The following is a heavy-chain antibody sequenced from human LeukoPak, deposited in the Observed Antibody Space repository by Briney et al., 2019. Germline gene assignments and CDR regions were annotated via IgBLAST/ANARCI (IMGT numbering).Heavy chain of an antibody. Sequence: KPSETLSLTCTVSGVSISSSSYYWGWIRQPPGKGLEWIGSIYYSGSTYYNPSLKSRVTISVDTSKNQFSLKLSSVTAADTAVYYCARVAYSSGSFDYWGQGTLVTVSS. D-gene: IGHD6-19*01. V-gene: IGHV4-39*01. CDR2: IYYSGST. J-gene: IGHJ4*02. CDR1: GVSISSSSYY. CDR3: ARVAYSSGSFDY.